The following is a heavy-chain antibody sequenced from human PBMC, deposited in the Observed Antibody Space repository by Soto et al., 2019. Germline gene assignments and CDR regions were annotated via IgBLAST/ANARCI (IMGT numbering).Heavy chain of an antibody. D-gene: IGHD2-21*02. CDR3: ARPAYCGGDCYYYFDN. Sequence: QVQLVKSGAEVRNPGASVKVSCKTSRYTFTDYYMHWLRQAPGQGLEWLGWSNANSGGSVYAQQFQGRVTMTRDTSISTAYMELSGLTSDDTAVYYCARPAYCGGDCYYYFDNWGQGTLVTVSS. J-gene: IGHJ4*02. CDR1: RYTFTDYY. CDR2: SNANSGGS. V-gene: IGHV1-2*02.